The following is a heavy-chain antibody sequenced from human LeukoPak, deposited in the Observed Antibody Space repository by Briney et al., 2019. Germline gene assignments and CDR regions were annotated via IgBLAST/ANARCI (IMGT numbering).Heavy chain of an antibody. Sequence: PSETLSLTCTVSGVSISSYYWSWLRQPPGKGLEWIGYIYTSGSTNYNPSLKSRVTISVDTSKNQFSLKQSSVTAADTAVYYCARLDGYKFPDYWGQGTLVTVSS. CDR2: IYTSGST. D-gene: IGHD5-24*01. CDR3: ARLDGYKFPDY. V-gene: IGHV4-4*09. J-gene: IGHJ4*02. CDR1: GVSISSYY.